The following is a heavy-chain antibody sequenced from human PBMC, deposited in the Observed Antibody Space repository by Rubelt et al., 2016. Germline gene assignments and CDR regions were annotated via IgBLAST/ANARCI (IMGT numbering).Heavy chain of an antibody. D-gene: IGHD2-21*01. Sequence: VQLVESGGGVVQPGRSLRLSCAASGFTFRSYWMSWVRQAQGKGPVWVSRSNVDGSSPTYAESVQCRFTISRENTKNTLNLQMNSLRADGTAVYYCVRGLDSWGQGTLVTVSS. CDR1: GFTFRSYW. CDR2: SNVDGSSP. J-gene: IGHJ4*02. CDR3: VRGLDS. V-gene: IGHV3-74*02.